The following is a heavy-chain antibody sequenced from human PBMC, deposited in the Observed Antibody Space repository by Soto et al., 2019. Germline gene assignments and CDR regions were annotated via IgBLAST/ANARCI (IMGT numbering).Heavy chain of an antibody. V-gene: IGHV1-2*04. CDR2: INPNSGGT. CDR3: ARGLRDSTPKDDAFDI. Sequence: ASVKVSCKASGYTFTGYYMHWVRQAPGQGLEWMGWINPNSGGTNYAQKFQGWVTMTKDTSISTAYMELSRLRSDDTAVYYRARGLRDSTPKDDAFDIWGQGTMVTVSS. J-gene: IGHJ3*02. D-gene: IGHD3-22*01. CDR1: GYTFTGYY.